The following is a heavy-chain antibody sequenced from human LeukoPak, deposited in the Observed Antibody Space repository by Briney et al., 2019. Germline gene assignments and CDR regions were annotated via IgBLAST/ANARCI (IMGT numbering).Heavy chain of an antibody. V-gene: IGHV3-48*03. CDR3: AGSRYPEPQDLNY. Sequence: GGSLRLSCAASGFDFNIYEMNWVRQAPGKGLEWVSYISADGATIYYADSVKGRFTISRDNLKSSLFLQMSSLRAEDTVVYYCAGSRYPEPQDLNYWGQGTLVIVS. D-gene: IGHD3-10*01. CDR2: ISADGATI. CDR1: GFDFNIYE. J-gene: IGHJ4*02.